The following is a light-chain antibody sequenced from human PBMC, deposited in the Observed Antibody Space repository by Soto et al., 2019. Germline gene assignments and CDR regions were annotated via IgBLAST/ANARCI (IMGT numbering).Light chain of an antibody. J-gene: IGLJ1*01. CDR2: DVS. Sequence: QSALTQPASVSGSPGQSITISCTGTSSDIGGYNSVSWYQQHPGKAPKLMISDVSNRPSGVSNRFSGSKSGNTASLTISGLQAEDEADYYCCSFRSTSTPSYVFGTGTKLTVL. CDR3: CSFRSTSTPSYV. CDR1: SSDIGGYNS. V-gene: IGLV2-14*01.